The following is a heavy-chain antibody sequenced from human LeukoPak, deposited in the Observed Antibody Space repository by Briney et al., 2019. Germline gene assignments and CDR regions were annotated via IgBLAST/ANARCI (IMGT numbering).Heavy chain of an antibody. CDR2: IYYSGST. Sequence: SETLSLTCTVSGGSLSSGDYYWRWIRQPPGKGLEWIGYIYYSGSTYYNPSLKSRVTISVDTSKNQFSLKLSSVTAADTAVYYCARVPTYYYDSSGYYLDYWGQGTLVTVSS. CDR3: ARVPTYYYDSSGYYLDY. D-gene: IGHD3-22*01. J-gene: IGHJ4*02. CDR1: GGSLSSGDYY. V-gene: IGHV4-30-4*08.